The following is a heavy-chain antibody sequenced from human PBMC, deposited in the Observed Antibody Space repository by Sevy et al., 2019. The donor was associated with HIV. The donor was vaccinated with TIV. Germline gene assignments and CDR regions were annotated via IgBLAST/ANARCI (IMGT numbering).Heavy chain of an antibody. V-gene: IGHV3-21*01. CDR2: IWSSSSYI. CDR3: ARDRTYGSFIDY. J-gene: IGHJ4*02. Sequence: GGSLRLSRAASGFTFSTYNMNWVRQAPGKGLEWVSSIWSSSSYIYYADSVKGRFTISRDNAKNSLYLQMNSLKVEDTAVYYCARDRTYGSFIDYWGQGTLVTVSS. D-gene: IGHD3-10*01. CDR1: GFTFSTYN.